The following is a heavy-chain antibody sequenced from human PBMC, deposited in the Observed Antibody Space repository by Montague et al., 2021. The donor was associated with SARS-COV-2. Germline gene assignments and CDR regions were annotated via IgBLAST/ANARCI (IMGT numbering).Heavy chain of an antibody. CDR3: VRDPGNNGQGWNYFDS. V-gene: IGHV3-7*03. CDR1: GFTFGMYW. CDR2: IKEDGSEK. J-gene: IGHJ4*02. D-gene: IGHD1/OR15-1a*01. Sequence: SLRLSCAASGFTFGMYWMSWVRQAPGKGLVWVASIKEDGSEKRYADSVKGRFTISRDNANNSLHLQMNSVRVEDTALYYCVRDPGNNGQGWNYFDSWGRGTPVTVSS.